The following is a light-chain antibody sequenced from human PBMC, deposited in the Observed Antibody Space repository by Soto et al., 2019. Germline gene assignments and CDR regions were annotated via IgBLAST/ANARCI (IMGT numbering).Light chain of an antibody. CDR1: QSLLHSNGYNY. CDR2: LGS. V-gene: IGKV2-28*01. CDR3: MQALQTPYT. J-gene: IGKJ2*01. Sequence: DIVMTQSPLSLPFTPGEPASISCRSSQSLLHSNGYNYLDWYLQKPGQSPQLLIYLGSNRASGVPDRFSGSGSGTDFTLKISRVEAEDVGVYYCMQALQTPYTFGQGTKVEIK.